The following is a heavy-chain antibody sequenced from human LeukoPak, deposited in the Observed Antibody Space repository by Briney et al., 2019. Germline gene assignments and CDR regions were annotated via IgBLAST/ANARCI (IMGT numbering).Heavy chain of an antibody. Sequence: SETLSLTCTVSGGSINSYYWSWVRQPPGKGLEYIGHIYYTGSTYYNPSLKSRVTVSLDTSKNQFSLKLNSVTAADTAVYYCARHIAARLASGYYYYMNVWGKGTTVTVSS. V-gene: IGHV4-59*01. CDR2: IYYTGST. D-gene: IGHD6-6*01. J-gene: IGHJ6*03. CDR1: GGSINSYY. CDR3: ARHIAARLASGYYYYMNV.